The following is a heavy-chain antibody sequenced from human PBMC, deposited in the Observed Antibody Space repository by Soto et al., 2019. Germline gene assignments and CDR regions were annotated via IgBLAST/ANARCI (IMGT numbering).Heavy chain of an antibody. CDR1: GFSFSKYA. D-gene: IGHD5-18*01. CDR3: AKDQAYSYGSPHAFDI. V-gene: IGHV3-23*01. Sequence: DVQLLESGGGLVQPGGSLRLSCAASGFSFSKYAMIWVRQAPGKGQEWVSGITGSGGSTYYADSVKGRFTISRDNSKNTLYLQMNSLRAEDTAVYYCAKDQAYSYGSPHAFDIWGQGTMVTVSS. CDR2: ITGSGGST. J-gene: IGHJ3*02.